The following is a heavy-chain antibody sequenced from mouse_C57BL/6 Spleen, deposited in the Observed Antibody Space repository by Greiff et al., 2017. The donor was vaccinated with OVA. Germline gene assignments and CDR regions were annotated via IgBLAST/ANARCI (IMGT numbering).Heavy chain of an antibody. V-gene: IGHV1-80*01. CDR1: GYAFSSYW. Sequence: VQLQQSGAELVKPGASVKISCKASGYAFSSYWMNWVKQRPGKGLEWIGQIYPGDGDTNYNGKFKGKATLTADKSSSTAYMQLSSLTSEDSAVYFCARPIYDGYSYYFDYWGQGTTLTVSS. CDR2: IYPGDGDT. J-gene: IGHJ2*01. CDR3: ARPIYDGYSYYFDY. D-gene: IGHD2-3*01.